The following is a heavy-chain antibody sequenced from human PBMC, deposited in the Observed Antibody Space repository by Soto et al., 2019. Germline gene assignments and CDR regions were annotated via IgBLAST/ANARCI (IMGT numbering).Heavy chain of an antibody. D-gene: IGHD4-4*01. J-gene: IGHJ5*02. Sequence: SETLSLTCAVYGGSFIGYYWSWIRQPPGKGLEWIGEINHSGSTNYNPSLKSRVTISVDTSKNQFSLKLSSVTAADTAVYYCARSLMTTVTNRGFWFDPWGQGTLVTVSS. CDR3: ARSLMTTVTNRGFWFDP. V-gene: IGHV4-34*01. CDR2: INHSGST. CDR1: GGSFIGYY.